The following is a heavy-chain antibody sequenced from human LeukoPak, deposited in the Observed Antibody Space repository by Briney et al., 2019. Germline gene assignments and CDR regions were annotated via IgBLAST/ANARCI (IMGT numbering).Heavy chain of an antibody. CDR2: ISGSGGSK. J-gene: IGHJ5*02. D-gene: IGHD6-19*01. CDR3: AKVSVQPGYSSGWSINWFDP. V-gene: IGHV3-23*01. CDR1: GFTFSSYA. Sequence: GGSLRLSCAASGFTFSSYAMSWVRQAPGKGLEWVSAISGSGGSKYYADSVKGRFTISRDNSKNTLYLQMNSLRAEDTAVYYCAKVSVQPGYSSGWSINWFDPWGQGTLVTVSS.